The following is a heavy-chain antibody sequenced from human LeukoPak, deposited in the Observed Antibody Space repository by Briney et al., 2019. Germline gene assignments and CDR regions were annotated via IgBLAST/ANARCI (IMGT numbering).Heavy chain of an antibody. J-gene: IGHJ4*02. Sequence: ASVKVSCKASRYTFTGYYMHWVRQAPGQGLEWMGIINPSGGSTSYAQKFQGRVTMTRDMSTSTVYMELSSLRSEDTAVYYCARLSGMATSYFDYWGQGTLVTVSS. V-gene: IGHV1-46*01. CDR2: INPSGGST. CDR3: ARLSGMATSYFDY. CDR1: RYTFTGYY. D-gene: IGHD5-24*01.